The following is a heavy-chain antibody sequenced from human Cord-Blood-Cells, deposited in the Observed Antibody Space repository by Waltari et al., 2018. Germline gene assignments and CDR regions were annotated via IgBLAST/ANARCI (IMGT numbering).Heavy chain of an antibody. CDR1: GYPFTGSY. D-gene: IGHD1-20*01. V-gene: IGHV1-2*02. CDR2: INPNSGGT. Sequence: QVQLVQSGAEVKKPGASVKVSCKASGYPFTGSYMPWVRQAPGQGLELMGWINPNSGGTNYAQKFQGRVTMTRDTSISTAYMELSRLRSDDTAVYYCARGIYNWNYVDYWGQGTLVTVSS. CDR3: ARGIYNWNYVDY. J-gene: IGHJ4*02.